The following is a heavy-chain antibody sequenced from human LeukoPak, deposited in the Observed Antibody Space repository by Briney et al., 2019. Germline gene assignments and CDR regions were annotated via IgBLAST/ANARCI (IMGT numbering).Heavy chain of an antibody. CDR1: GGSISSSSYY. J-gene: IGHJ4*02. V-gene: IGHV4-39*01. Sequence: SETLSLTCTVSGGSISSSSYYWGWVRQPPGKGLEWIGSIYYSGSTCYNPSLKSRVTISVDTSKNQFSLKLSSVTAADTAVYYCARGRRDDFWSGYYRGAFDYWGQGTLVTVSS. D-gene: IGHD3-3*01. CDR2: IYYSGST. CDR3: ARGRRDDFWSGYYRGAFDY.